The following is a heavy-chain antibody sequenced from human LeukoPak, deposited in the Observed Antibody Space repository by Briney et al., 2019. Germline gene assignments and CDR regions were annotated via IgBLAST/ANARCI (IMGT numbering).Heavy chain of an antibody. CDR1: GFTFDDYA. CDR2: ISWNSGSI. V-gene: IGHV3-9*01. D-gene: IGHD6-13*01. CDR3: AKGKAAGTAYYYYYGMDV. J-gene: IGHJ6*02. Sequence: PGRSLRLSCAASGFTFDDYAMHWVRQAPGKGLEWVSGISWNSGSIGYADSVKGRFTISRDNAKNSLYLQMNSLRAEDTALYYCAKGKAAGTAYYYYYGMDVWGQGTTVTVSS.